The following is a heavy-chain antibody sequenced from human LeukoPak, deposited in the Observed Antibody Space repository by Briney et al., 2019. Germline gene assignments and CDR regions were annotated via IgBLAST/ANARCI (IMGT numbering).Heavy chain of an antibody. CDR2: IVWNSGSI. CDR3: AKDVGYSSTFTFEY. D-gene: IGHD6-19*01. Sequence: PGGSLRLSCTASGFTFDDYAMHWVRQAPGKGLEWVSGIVWNSGSIDYADSVKGRFTISRGNAKNSLYLQMNSLRTEDTALYYCAKDVGYSSTFTFEYWGQGTLVTVSS. V-gene: IGHV3-9*01. J-gene: IGHJ4*02. CDR1: GFTFDDYA.